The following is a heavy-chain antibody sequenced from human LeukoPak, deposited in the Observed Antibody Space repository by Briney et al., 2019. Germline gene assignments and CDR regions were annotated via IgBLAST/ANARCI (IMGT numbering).Heavy chain of an antibody. CDR1: GFTFSSSA. V-gene: IGHV3-30*02. CDR3: ARVDGSPDY. CDR2: IRYDGSDK. Sequence: QSGGSLRLSCAASGFTFSSSAMHWVRQTPGKGLEWVAFIRYDGSDKYYADSVKGRFTISRDNSKNTLYLQMDSLRSEDTAVYYCARVDGSPDYWGQGTLVTVSS. D-gene: IGHD2-15*01. J-gene: IGHJ4*02.